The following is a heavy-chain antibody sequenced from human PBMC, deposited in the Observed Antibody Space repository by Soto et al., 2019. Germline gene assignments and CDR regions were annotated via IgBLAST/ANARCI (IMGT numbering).Heavy chain of an antibody. V-gene: IGHV4-59*01. CDR1: GGSISSYY. J-gene: IGHJ4*02. Sequence: QVQLQESGPGLVKPSETLSLTCTVSGGSISSYYWSWIRQPPGKGLEWIGYIYYSGSTNYNPSLXSXVXITXDTSKNQFSLKLSSVTAADTAVYYCARVYGDYLDYWGQGTLVTVSS. D-gene: IGHD4-17*01. CDR2: IYYSGST. CDR3: ARVYGDYLDY.